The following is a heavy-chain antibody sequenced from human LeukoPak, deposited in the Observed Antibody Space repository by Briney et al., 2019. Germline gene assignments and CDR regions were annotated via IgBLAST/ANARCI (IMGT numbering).Heavy chain of an antibody. J-gene: IGHJ4*02. CDR1: GGSISSYY. Sequence: SETLSPTCTVSGGSISSYYWSWIRQSAGKGLEWIGRIYTSGSTNYNPSLKSRVSMSVDTSKKQFSLMLSSVTAADTAVYFCARAEINTADFDYWGQGTLVTVSS. D-gene: IGHD5-18*01. CDR2: IYTSGST. CDR3: ARAEINTADFDY. V-gene: IGHV4-4*07.